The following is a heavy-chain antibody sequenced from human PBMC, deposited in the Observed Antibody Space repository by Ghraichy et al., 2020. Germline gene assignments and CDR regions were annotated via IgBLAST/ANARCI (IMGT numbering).Heavy chain of an antibody. CDR2: ISGSGGST. Sequence: GESLNISCAASGFTFSSYAMSWVRQAPGKGLEWVSAISGSGGSTYYADSVKGRFTISRDNSKNTLYLQMNSLRAEDTAVYYCAKRGIAAAGTRFDYWGQGTLVTVSS. D-gene: IGHD6-13*01. J-gene: IGHJ4*02. CDR3: AKRGIAAAGTRFDY. V-gene: IGHV3-23*01. CDR1: GFTFSSYA.